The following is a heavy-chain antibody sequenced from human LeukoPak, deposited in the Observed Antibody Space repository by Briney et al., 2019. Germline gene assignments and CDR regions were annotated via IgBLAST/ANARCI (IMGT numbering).Heavy chain of an antibody. D-gene: IGHD3-22*01. CDR1: GFTFSSYG. V-gene: IGHV3-33*06. Sequence: GGSLRLSCAASGFTFSSYGMHWVRQAPGKGLEWVAVIWYDGSNKYYADSVKGRFTISRDNSKNTLYLQMNSLRAEDTAVYYCAKDPPSYYYDSSGSQRWGQGTLVTVSS. J-gene: IGHJ4*02. CDR2: IWYDGSNK. CDR3: AKDPPSYYYDSSGSQR.